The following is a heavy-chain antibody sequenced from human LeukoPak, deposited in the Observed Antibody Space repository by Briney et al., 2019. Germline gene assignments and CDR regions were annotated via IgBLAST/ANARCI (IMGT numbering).Heavy chain of an antibody. V-gene: IGHV3-7*01. CDR1: GFSINNYW. J-gene: IGHJ5*02. Sequence: GGSLKLSCAVSGFSINNYWMAWYRQAPGKGLECVAHIKGDASEKHYVDSVKGRFTISRDNAENSLYLQMNSLRAEDTAVYYCARQAGVTWGQGTLVTVSS. CDR2: IKGDASEK. CDR3: ARQAGVT. D-gene: IGHD6-19*01.